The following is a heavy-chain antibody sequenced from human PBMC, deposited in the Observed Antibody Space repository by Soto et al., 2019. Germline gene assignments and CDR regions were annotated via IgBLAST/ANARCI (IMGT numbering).Heavy chain of an antibody. CDR1: GYTFTSYY. V-gene: IGHV1-46*01. J-gene: IGHJ6*02. D-gene: IGHD3-10*01. Sequence: GASVKVSCKASGYTFTSYYMHWVRQAHGQGLEWMGIINPSGGSTSYAQKFQGRVTMTRDTSTSTVYMELSSLRSEDTAVYYCAGQPTAGSYYDLGSYYYYYAMDVWGQGTTVTVSS. CDR2: INPSGGST. CDR3: AGQPTAGSYYDLGSYYYYYAMDV.